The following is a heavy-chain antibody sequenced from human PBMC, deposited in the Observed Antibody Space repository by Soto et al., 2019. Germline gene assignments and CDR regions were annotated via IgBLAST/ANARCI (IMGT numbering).Heavy chain of an antibody. J-gene: IGHJ6*02. D-gene: IGHD2-2*01. CDR2: IYSGGST. Sequence: QVQLQESGPGLVKPSETLSLTCTVSGGFVNSDTHSWSWIRQTPGKRLEWIGFIYSGGSTKNPSLRSRVTMSVDTSKNQFSLKLRSVMVADTAVYHCARFVRSCSATTCSTRADVWGQGITVTVSS. CDR3: ARFVRSCSATTCSTRADV. V-gene: IGHV4-61*01. CDR1: GGFVNSDTHS.